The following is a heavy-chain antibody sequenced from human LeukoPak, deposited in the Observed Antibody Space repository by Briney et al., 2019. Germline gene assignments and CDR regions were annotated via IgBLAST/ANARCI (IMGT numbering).Heavy chain of an antibody. CDR1: GFTFSSYG. CDR3: ARDNYGDYVRTNYYYGMDV. CDR2: IWYDGSNR. D-gene: IGHD4-17*01. J-gene: IGHJ6*02. Sequence: PGRSLRLSCAASGFTFSSYGMHWVRQASGKGLEWVAVIWYDGSNRYYADSVKGRFTISRDNSKNTLYLQMSSLRAGDTAVYYCARDNYGDYVRTNYYYGMDVWGQGTTVTVSS. V-gene: IGHV3-33*01.